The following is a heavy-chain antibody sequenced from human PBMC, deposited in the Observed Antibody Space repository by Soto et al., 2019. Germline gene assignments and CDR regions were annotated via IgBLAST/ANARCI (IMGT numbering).Heavy chain of an antibody. J-gene: IGHJ6*04. CDR2: IGPSDSYT. Sequence: PGESLKISCKGSGYSFTSYWISWVRQMPGKGLEWMGRIGPSDSYTNYSPSFQGHVTISADKSISTAYLQWSSLKASDTAMYYCAGNDYGDSHYYYGMDVWGKGTTVTVSS. V-gene: IGHV5-10-1*01. CDR3: AGNDYGDSHYYYGMDV. CDR1: GYSFTSYW. D-gene: IGHD4-17*01.